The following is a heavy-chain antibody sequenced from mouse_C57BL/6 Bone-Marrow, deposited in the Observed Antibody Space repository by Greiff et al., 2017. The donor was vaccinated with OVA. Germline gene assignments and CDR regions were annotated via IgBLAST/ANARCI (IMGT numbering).Heavy chain of an antibody. Sequence: VKLQQSGAELARPGASVKLSCKASGYTLTSYGISWVKQRTGQGFEWIGEIYPRSGNTYYNEKFKGKATLTADKSSSTAYMELRSLTSEDSAVYFCALTQYFDVWGTGTTVTVSS. D-gene: IGHD4-1*01. V-gene: IGHV1-81*01. J-gene: IGHJ1*03. CDR3: ALTQYFDV. CDR1: GYTLTSYG. CDR2: IYPRSGNT.